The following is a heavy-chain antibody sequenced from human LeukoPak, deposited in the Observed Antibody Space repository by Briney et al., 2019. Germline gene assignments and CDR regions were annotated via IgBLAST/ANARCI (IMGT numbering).Heavy chain of an antibody. CDR2: VSGDGQRT. Sequence: PGGSLRLSCAGSGFTFNNYAMNWVRQAPGKGLQWVAAVSGDGQRTFYADSVKGRFTIFRDNSMNTLSLQMNSLRADDTALYYCAKEQDNLLLLSHFDAWGQGTLVTDSS. D-gene: IGHD1-14*01. CDR3: AKEQDNLLLLSHFDA. CDR1: GFTFNNYA. V-gene: IGHV3-23*01. J-gene: IGHJ4*02.